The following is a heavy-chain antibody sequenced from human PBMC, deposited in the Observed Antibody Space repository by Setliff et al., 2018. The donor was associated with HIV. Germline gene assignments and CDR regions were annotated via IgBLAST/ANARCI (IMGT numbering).Heavy chain of an antibody. CDR1: GYTFTSYA. D-gene: IGHD4-17*01. CDR3: ARSGREANLYGLYGVHYFDC. Sequence: ASVKVSCKASGYTFTSYAMHWVRQAPGQRLGWMGWINAGNGNTKYSQKFQGRVTITRDTSASTAYMELSSLRPEDTAIYYCARSGREANLYGLYGVHYFDCWGQGTLVTVSS. J-gene: IGHJ4*02. V-gene: IGHV1-3*01. CDR2: INAGNGNT.